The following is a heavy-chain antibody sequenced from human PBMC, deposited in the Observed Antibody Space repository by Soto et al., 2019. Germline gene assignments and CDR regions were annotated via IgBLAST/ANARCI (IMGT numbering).Heavy chain of an antibody. CDR2: ISGSGGST. V-gene: IGHV3-23*01. D-gene: IGHD1-20*01. CDR3: AKVGFLDDERITGTIRVFDY. CDR1: GFTFSSYA. Sequence: PGESLKISCAASGFTFSSYAMSWVRQAPGKGPEWVSAISGSGGSTYYADSVKGRFTISRDNSKNTLYLQMNSLRAEDTAVYYCAKVGFLDDERITGTIRVFDYWGQGTLVTVSS. J-gene: IGHJ4*02.